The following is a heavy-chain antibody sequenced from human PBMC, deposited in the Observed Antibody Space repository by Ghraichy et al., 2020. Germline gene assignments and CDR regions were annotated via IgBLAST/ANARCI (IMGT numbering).Heavy chain of an antibody. D-gene: IGHD1-26*01. CDR2: IYYSGST. Sequence: GSLSLTCTVSGGSISSSSYYWGWIRQPPGKGLEWIGSIYYSGSTYYNPSLKSRVTISVDTSKNQFSLKLSSVTAADTAVYYCARSAQEWEQDYNWFDPWGQGTLVTVSS. V-gene: IGHV4-39*01. CDR1: GGSISSSSYY. CDR3: ARSAQEWEQDYNWFDP. J-gene: IGHJ5*02.